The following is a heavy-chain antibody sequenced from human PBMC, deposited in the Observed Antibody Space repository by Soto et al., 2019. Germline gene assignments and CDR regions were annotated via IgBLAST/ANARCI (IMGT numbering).Heavy chain of an antibody. D-gene: IGHD2-2*01. Sequence: EVQLVESGGGLVQPGGSLRLSCAASGFTFSKYWMTWVRQAPGKGLEWVANIKEDGGEDYYADSVKGRFTISRDNAKNSLFLQLSSLGAEDTATYYCARERQSSYCSSTTCYFFGLDVWGQGTTVTVS. CDR2: IKEDGGED. CDR3: ARERQSSYCSSTTCYFFGLDV. CDR1: GFTFSKYW. V-gene: IGHV3-7*01. J-gene: IGHJ6*02.